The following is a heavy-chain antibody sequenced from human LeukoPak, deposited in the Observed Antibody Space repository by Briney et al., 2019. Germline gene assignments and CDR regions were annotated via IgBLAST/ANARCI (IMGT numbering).Heavy chain of an antibody. J-gene: IGHJ5*02. CDR2: IRSKANSYAT. CDR3: TNSPMTTVTTSGIS. V-gene: IGHV3-73*01. Sequence: GGSLKLSCAASGFTFSGSAMHWVRQASGKGLEWVGRIRSKANSYATAYAASVKGRFTISRDDSKNTAYLQMNSLKTEDTAVYHCTNSPMTTVTTSGISWGQGTLVTVSS. CDR1: GFTFSGSA. D-gene: IGHD4-17*01.